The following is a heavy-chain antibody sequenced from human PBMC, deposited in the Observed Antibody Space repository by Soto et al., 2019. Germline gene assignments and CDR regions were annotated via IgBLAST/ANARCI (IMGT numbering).Heavy chain of an antibody. D-gene: IGHD3-3*01. CDR3: ARGGGVGVAGSAAFDM. CDR1: GYPVTAYY. V-gene: IGHV1-2*02. CDR2: INPATGAA. J-gene: IGHJ3*02. Sequence: QLHLVQSGAVVKKPGASVTVSCSASGYPVTAYYMHWVRQAPGRGLEWMGGINPATGAAKYTQTARGRVTMTRDTSTSTVFMELSGLISEDTAVFYCARGGGVGVAGSAAFDMWGQGTLVTVSS.